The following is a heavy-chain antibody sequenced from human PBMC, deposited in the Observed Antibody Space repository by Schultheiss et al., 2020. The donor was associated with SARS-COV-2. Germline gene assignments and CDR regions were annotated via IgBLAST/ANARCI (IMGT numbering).Heavy chain of an antibody. V-gene: IGHV4-59*12. CDR1: GGSISSYY. Sequence: SQTLSLTCTVSGGSISSYYWSWIRQPPGKGLEWIGYIYYSGSTNYNPSLKSRVTISVDTSKNQFSLKLSSVTAADTAVYYCASRVLLWFGGNYYYYGMDVWGQGTTVTVSS. CDR2: IYYSGST. CDR3: ASRVLLWFGGNYYYYGMDV. J-gene: IGHJ6*02. D-gene: IGHD3-10*01.